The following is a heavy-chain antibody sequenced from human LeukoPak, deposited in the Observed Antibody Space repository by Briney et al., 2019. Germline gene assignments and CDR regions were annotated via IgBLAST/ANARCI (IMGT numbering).Heavy chain of an antibody. CDR1: GGSFSGYY. Sequence: SETLSLTCAVYGGSFSGYYWSWIRQPPGKGLEWIGEINHSGSTNYNPSLKSRVTISVDTSKNQFSLKLSSVTAADTAVYYCARHRTGYCSGGSCRPGRCFDYWGQGTLVTVSS. CDR2: INHSGST. CDR3: ARHRTGYCSGGSCRPGRCFDY. D-gene: IGHD2-15*01. J-gene: IGHJ4*02. V-gene: IGHV4-34*01.